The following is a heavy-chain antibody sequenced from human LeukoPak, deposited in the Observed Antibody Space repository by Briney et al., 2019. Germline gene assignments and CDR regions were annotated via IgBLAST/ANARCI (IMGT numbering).Heavy chain of an antibody. CDR3: ARLRYSSGSGVFGGKKYFQH. J-gene: IGHJ1*01. CDR1: GGTFSNYA. D-gene: IGHD6-19*01. Sequence: ASVKVSCKASGGTFSNYAISWVRQAPGQGLEWMGGIIPIFGTANYAQKFRGRVTITADKSTRTAYMELSSLRSEDTAVYYCARLRYSSGSGVFGGKKYFQHWGQGTLVTVSS. CDR2: IIPIFGTA. V-gene: IGHV1-69*06.